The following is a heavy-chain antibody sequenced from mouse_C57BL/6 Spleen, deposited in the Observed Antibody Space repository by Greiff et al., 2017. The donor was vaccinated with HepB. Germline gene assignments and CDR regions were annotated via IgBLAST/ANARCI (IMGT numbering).Heavy chain of an antibody. CDR2: ISSGSSTI. J-gene: IGHJ1*03. Sequence: EVMLVESGGGLVKPGGSLKLSCAASGFTFSDYGMHWVRQAPEKGLEWVAYISSGSSTIYYADTVKGRFTISRDNAKNTLFLQMTSLRSEATAMYYCASYGSSYWYFDVWGTGTTVTVSS. V-gene: IGHV5-17*01. CDR3: ASYGSSYWYFDV. CDR1: GFTFSDYG. D-gene: IGHD1-1*01.